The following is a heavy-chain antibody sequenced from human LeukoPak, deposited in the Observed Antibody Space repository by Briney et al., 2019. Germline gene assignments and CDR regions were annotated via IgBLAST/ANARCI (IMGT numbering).Heavy chain of an antibody. CDR3: ASARPGND. Sequence: QSGGSLRLSCAASGFTFSSYAMHWVRQAPGKGLEWVAVISYDGSNKYYADSVKGRFTISRDNSKNTLYLQMNSLRAEDTAVYYCASARPGNDGGQGTLVTVSS. CDR1: GFTFSSYA. V-gene: IGHV3-30*04. CDR2: ISYDGSNK. D-gene: IGHD3-10*01. J-gene: IGHJ4*02.